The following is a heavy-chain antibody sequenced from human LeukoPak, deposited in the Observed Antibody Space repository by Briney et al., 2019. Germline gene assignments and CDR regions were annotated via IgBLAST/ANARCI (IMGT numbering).Heavy chain of an antibody. Sequence: ASVKVSCKASGYTFTGHYIHWVRQAPGQGLEWKGWISPNSGGTNYAQKFRGRVTMTRDTSITTAYMELSRLRSDDTAVYYCVRVTMIVVADGMDVWGQGTTVTVSS. CDR2: ISPNSGGT. CDR1: GYTFTGHY. J-gene: IGHJ6*02. D-gene: IGHD3-22*01. CDR3: VRVTMIVVADGMDV. V-gene: IGHV1-2*02.